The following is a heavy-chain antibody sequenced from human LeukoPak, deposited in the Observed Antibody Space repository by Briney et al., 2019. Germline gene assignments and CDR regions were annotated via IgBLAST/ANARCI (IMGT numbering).Heavy chain of an antibody. CDR2: ISSSSSYI. V-gene: IGHV3-21*01. CDR3: AKVYLPYDSSVYFDY. Sequence: GGSLRLSCAASGFTFSSYSMNWVRQAPGKGLEWVSSISSSSSYIYYADSVKGRFTISRDNAKNSLYLQMNSLRAEDTAVYYCAKVYLPYDSSVYFDYWGQGTLVTVFS. J-gene: IGHJ4*02. D-gene: IGHD3-22*01. CDR1: GFTFSSYS.